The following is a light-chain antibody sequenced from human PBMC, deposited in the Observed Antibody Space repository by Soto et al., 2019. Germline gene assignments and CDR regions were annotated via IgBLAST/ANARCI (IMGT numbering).Light chain of an antibody. CDR3: QQYASSSYT. CDR1: QSLSSSN. J-gene: IGKJ2*01. V-gene: IGKV3-20*01. Sequence: EIVLTQSPGTLSLSPGERATLSCRASQSLSSSNLAWYQQKPGQAPRLLIAGVSSRATGIPDRFSGSGSGTDFTLTISRLEPEDIAVYYCQQYASSSYTFGQGTQLELK. CDR2: GVS.